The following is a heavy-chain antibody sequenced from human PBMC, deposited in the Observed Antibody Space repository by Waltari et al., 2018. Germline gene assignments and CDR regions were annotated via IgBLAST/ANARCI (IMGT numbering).Heavy chain of an antibody. CDR1: TFPFSRYW. J-gene: IGHJ4*02. CDR2: IRPDRGES. Sequence: EVQLVASGGGLVQPGGSLRVSCAASTFPFSRYWMVWFGQATGKGRAWVATIRPDRGESLYGDSVKGRFSIARDNAKNSFYLQMTSLRVEDTAIFYCATMGAGRAPDDWGQGTLVTVSS. V-gene: IGHV3-7*03. CDR3: ATMGAGRAPDD.